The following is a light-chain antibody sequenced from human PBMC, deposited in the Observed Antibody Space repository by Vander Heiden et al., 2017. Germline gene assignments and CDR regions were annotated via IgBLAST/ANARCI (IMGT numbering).Light chain of an antibody. CDR3: QKYNSYPWT. CDR2: KAS. J-gene: IGKJ1*01. V-gene: IGKV1-5*03. Sequence: DLQMMQSPSTLSASVGDRVTITCRASQSIVFWLAWYQQKPGNAPNLLIYKASSLQSGVPSRFSGKGSGTEFTLTISSLQPDDFATYYCQKYNSYPWTFGQGTKLEIK. CDR1: QSIVFW.